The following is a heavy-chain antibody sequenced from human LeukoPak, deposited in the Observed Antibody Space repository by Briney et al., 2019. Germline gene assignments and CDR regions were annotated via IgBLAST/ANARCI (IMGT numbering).Heavy chain of an antibody. D-gene: IGHD3-10*01. V-gene: IGHV4-59*01. Sequence: SQTLSLTYTVSGGSISSYYWSWIRQPPGKGLEYIWYIYYSWSTNYNPSLKSQITKSVDTSKNQFSLKLSSVTAADTAVYYCARLRITMVRGVIIKEVYFDYWGQGTLVTVSS. CDR1: GGSISSYY. J-gene: IGHJ4*02. CDR3: ARLRITMVRGVIIKEVYFDY. CDR2: IYYSWST.